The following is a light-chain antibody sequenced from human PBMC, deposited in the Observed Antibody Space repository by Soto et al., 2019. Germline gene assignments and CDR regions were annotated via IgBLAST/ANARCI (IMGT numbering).Light chain of an antibody. Sequence: EIGLTQSPVTLSLSPGERATLSCRASQSVSNNSLAWYQQLPDQPPRLLIYGASSRTTGIPDRFSGSGSGTDFTLPISSLEPGDCAVYYWQQYGSSPYTFGQGTMLDIK. CDR1: QSVSNNS. V-gene: IGKV3-20*01. CDR2: GAS. J-gene: IGKJ2*01. CDR3: QQYGSSPYT.